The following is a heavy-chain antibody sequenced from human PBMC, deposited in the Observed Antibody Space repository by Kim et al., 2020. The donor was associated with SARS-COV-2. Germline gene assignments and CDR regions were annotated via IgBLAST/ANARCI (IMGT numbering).Heavy chain of an antibody. V-gene: IGHV4-61*01. D-gene: IGHD6-25*01. Sequence: SETLSLTCTVSGCSVTSGSYYWSWIRQPPGKGLEWIGYIYNTGSTNYNPSLKSRVTISVDTSKNQFSLKLNSVTAADTAVYYCARGRLSGYFDLWGRGALVTVSS. J-gene: IGHJ2*01. CDR2: IYNTGST. CDR1: GCSVTSGSYY. CDR3: ARGRLSGYFDL.